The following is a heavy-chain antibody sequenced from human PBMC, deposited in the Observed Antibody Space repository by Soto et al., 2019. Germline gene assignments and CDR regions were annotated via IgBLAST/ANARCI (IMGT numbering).Heavy chain of an antibody. V-gene: IGHV1-69*01. CDR1: GGSFSRYA. D-gene: IGHD6-19*01. CDR2: IIPIFGTT. J-gene: IGHJ6*02. Sequence: QVQLVQSEAEVKKPWSSVKVSCKASGGSFSRYAISWVRQAPGQGPEWMGGIIPIFGTTNYAQKFQGRVTITADESTSTAYLGLSSLRSDDTAVYYCAGHNRDWLTTLRTHCGMDVWGQGTTVTVSS. CDR3: AGHNRDWLTTLRTHCGMDV.